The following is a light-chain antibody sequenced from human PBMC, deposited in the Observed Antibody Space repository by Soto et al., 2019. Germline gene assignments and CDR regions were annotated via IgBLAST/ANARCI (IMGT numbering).Light chain of an antibody. CDR2: DAS. J-gene: IGKJ5*01. Sequence: TLSVSXGERXTLSXRASQSVSSYLAWYQQKPGLAPRLLIYDASNRATGIPDRFSGSRSGTDFTLTISRLEPDDFAVYYSQEHGIWPITF. CDR3: QEHGIWPIT. CDR1: QSVSSY. V-gene: IGKV3-11*01.